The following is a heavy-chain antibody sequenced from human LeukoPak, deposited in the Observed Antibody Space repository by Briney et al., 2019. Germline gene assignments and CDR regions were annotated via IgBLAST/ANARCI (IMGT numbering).Heavy chain of an antibody. CDR1: GVSFSGYY. V-gene: IGHV4-34*01. CDR3: ARRSIWWELLSWFDP. CDR2: INHSGST. D-gene: IGHD1-26*01. Sequence: SETLSLTGAVYGVSFSGYYWSWIRQPPGKGLEWIGEINHSGSTSYNPSLKSRVTISVDTSKNQFSLKLSSVTAADTAVYYCARRSIWWELLSWFDPWGQGTLVTVSS. J-gene: IGHJ5*02.